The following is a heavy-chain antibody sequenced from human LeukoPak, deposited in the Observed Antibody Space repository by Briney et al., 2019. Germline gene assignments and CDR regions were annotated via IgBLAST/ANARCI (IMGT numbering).Heavy chain of an antibody. Sequence: PSQTLSLTCTLSGGSISSGSYYWSWIRQPAGKGLEWIGRIYTSGSTNYNPSLKSRVTISVDTSKNQFSLKLSTVPAADTAVYYCARTVAGKGGNWFDPWGQGTLVTVSS. CDR2: IYTSGST. J-gene: IGHJ5*02. CDR3: ARTVAGKGGNWFDP. V-gene: IGHV4-61*02. CDR1: GGSISSGSYY. D-gene: IGHD6-19*01.